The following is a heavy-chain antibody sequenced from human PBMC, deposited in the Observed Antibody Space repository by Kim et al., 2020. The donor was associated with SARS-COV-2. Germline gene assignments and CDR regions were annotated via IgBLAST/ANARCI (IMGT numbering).Heavy chain of an antibody. V-gene: IGHV3-21*01. CDR2: ISSSSSYI. D-gene: IGHD6-19*01. CDR1: GFTFSSYS. CDR3: ARDGGTYSSGWYRQDYYYGMDV. J-gene: IGHJ6*02. Sequence: GGSLRLSCAASGFTFSSYSMNWVRQAPGKGLEWVSSISSSSSYIYYPDSVKGRFTISRDNAKNSLYLQMNSLRAEDTAVYYCARDGGTYSSGWYRQDYYYGMDVWGQGTTVTVSS.